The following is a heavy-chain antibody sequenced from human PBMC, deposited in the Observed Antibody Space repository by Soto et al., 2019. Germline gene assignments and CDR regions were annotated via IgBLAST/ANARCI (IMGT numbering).Heavy chain of an antibody. J-gene: IGHJ4*02. CDR2: IVVGSGNA. CDR3: AADPSYYYDSSGYWAFDY. V-gene: IGHV1-58*01. CDR1: GFTFTSSA. D-gene: IGHD3-22*01. Sequence: SVKVSCKASGFTFTSSAVQWVRQARGQRLEWIGWIVVGSGNANYAQKFQERVTITRDMSTSTAYMELSSLRSEDTAVYYCAADPSYYYDSSGYWAFDYWGQGTLVTVSS.